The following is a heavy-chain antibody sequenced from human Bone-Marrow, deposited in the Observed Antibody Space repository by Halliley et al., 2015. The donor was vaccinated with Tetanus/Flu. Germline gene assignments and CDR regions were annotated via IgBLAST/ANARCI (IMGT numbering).Heavy chain of an antibody. V-gene: IGHV2-70*04. CDR2: IDGDDDK. D-gene: IGHD2-21*01. Sequence: LVKPTQTLKLTCTFSGFSLSTGEMRVGWIRQPPGKALEWLARIDGDDDKFYKTSLTTRLSISKDTSKNQVVLTMTNMGPVDTATYYCARMSDSHFFDFWGQGALVTVSS. CDR3: ARMSDSHFFDF. J-gene: IGHJ3*01. CDR1: GFSLSTGEMR.